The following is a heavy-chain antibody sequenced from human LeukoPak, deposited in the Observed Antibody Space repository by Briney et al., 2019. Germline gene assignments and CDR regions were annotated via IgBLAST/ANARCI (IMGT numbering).Heavy chain of an antibody. V-gene: IGHV3-23*01. CDR1: GFTFSSYA. CDR3: ARTIAVAGIGY. J-gene: IGHJ4*02. D-gene: IGHD6-19*01. CDR2: ISGSGGST. Sequence: GGSLRLSCAASGFTFSSYAMSWVRQAPGKGLEWVSAISGSGGSTYYADSVKGRFTISRDNSKNTLYLQMNSLRAEDTAVYYCARTIAVAGIGYWGQGTLVTVSS.